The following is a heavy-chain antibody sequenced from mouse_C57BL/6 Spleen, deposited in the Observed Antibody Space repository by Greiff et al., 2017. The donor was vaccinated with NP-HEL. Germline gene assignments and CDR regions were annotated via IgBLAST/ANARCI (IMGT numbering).Heavy chain of an antibody. CDR1: GFSFNTYA. J-gene: IGHJ1*03. V-gene: IGHV10-1*01. CDR3: VRHLGSHWYFDV. CDR2: IRSKSNNYAT. Sequence: EVKVVESGGGLVQPKGSLKLSCAASGFSFNTYAMNWVRQAPGKGLEWVARIRSKSNNYATYYADSVKDRFTISRDDSESMLYLQMNNLKTEDTAMYYCVRHLGSHWYFDVWGTGTTVTVSS. D-gene: IGHD4-1*01.